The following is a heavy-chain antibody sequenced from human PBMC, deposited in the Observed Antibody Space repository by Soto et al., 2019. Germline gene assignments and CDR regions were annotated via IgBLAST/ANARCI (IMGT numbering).Heavy chain of an antibody. CDR1: GVTFSSYA. Sequence: EVQLLESGGGLVQPGGSLRLSCIASGVTFSSYAMSWVRQAPGKGLEWVSAISGSGGTTYYADSVKGRFTISRDNSKNTLYLQMNSLRAEDTAVYYCAWSSSTSHYYGLDVWGQGTTVTVSS. V-gene: IGHV3-23*01. D-gene: IGHD6-6*01. CDR3: AWSSSTSHYYGLDV. CDR2: ISGSGGTT. J-gene: IGHJ6*02.